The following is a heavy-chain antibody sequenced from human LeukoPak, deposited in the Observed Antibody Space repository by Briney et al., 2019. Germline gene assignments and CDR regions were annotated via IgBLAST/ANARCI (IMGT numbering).Heavy chain of an antibody. V-gene: IGHV4-34*01. Sequence: SETLSLTCAVYGGSFSGYYWTWIRQPPGKGLEYFGEINHSGNTNYNPSLKSRVTISVDTSKNQFSLKLSSVTAADTAVYYCARDTSDDYGDYGDAFDIWGQGTMVTVSS. J-gene: IGHJ3*02. CDR2: INHSGNT. CDR1: GGSFSGYY. D-gene: IGHD4-17*01. CDR3: ARDTSDDYGDYGDAFDI.